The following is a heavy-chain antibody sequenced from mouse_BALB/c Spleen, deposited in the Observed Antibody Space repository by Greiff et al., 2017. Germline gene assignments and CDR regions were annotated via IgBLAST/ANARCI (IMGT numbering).Heavy chain of an antibody. Sequence: EVKLMESGGGLVQPGGSLRLSCATSGFTFTDYYMSWVRQPPGKALEWLGFIRNKANGYTTEYSASVKGRFTISRDNSQSILYLQMNTLRAEDSATYYCARDRYDWSFAYWGQGTLVTVSA. CDR1: GFTFTDYY. CDR2: IRNKANGYTT. D-gene: IGHD2-14*01. V-gene: IGHV7-3*02. J-gene: IGHJ3*01. CDR3: ARDRYDWSFAY.